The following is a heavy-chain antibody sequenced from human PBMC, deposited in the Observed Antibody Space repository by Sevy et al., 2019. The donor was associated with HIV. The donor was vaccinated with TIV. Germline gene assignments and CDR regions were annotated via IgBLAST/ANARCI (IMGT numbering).Heavy chain of an antibody. V-gene: IGHV3-30-3*01. D-gene: IGHD3-22*01. Sequence: GGSLRLSCAASGFTFSSYAMHWVRQAPGKGLEWVAVISYDGSNKYYADSVKGRFTSSRDNSKNTLYLQMNSLRAEDTAVYYCARDYYDSSGDFSYWGQGTLVTVSS. CDR2: ISYDGSNK. CDR3: ARDYYDSSGDFSY. CDR1: GFTFSSYA. J-gene: IGHJ4*02.